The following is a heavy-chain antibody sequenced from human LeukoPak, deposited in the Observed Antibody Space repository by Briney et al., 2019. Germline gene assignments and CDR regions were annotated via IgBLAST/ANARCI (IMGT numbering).Heavy chain of an antibody. J-gene: IGHJ4*02. CDR1: GFTFSSYA. CDR3: VKVLDCSSTSCQSYYFDY. V-gene: IGHV3-23*01. CDR2: ISGSGGST. D-gene: IGHD2-2*01. Sequence: GGSLRLSCAASGFTFSSYAMSWVRQAPGKGLEWVSAISGSGGSTYYADSVKGRFTISRDNSKNTLYLQMNSLRAEDTAVYYCVKVLDCSSTSCQSYYFDYWGQGTLVTVSS.